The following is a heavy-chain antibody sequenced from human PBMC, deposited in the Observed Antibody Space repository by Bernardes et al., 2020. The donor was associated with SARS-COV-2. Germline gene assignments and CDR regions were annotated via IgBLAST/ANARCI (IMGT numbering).Heavy chain of an antibody. J-gene: IGHJ3*02. CDR1: GFTFSSYA. CDR2: ISGSGGST. V-gene: IGHV3-23*01. CDR3: AKDGCGGDCPLDAFDI. Sequence: RSLRLSCAASGFTFSSYAMSWVRQAPGKGLEWVSAISGSGGSTYYADSVKGRFTISRDNSKNTLYLQMNSLRAEDTAVYYCAKDGCGGDCPLDAFDIWGQGTMVTVSS. D-gene: IGHD2-21*02.